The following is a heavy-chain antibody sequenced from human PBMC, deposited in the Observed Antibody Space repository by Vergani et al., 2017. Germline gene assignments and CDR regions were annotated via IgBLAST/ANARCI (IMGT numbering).Heavy chain of an antibody. CDR1: GGTFSSYA. D-gene: IGHD2-2*01. J-gene: IGHJ6*04. CDR3: ALSLGVVVPAAMDV. V-gene: IGHV1-69*01. Sequence: QVQLVQSGAEVKKPGSSVKVSCKASGGTFSSYAISWVRQATGQGLEWMGGIIPIFGTANYAQKFQGRVTITADESTSTAYMELSSLRSEDTAVHYCALSLGVVVPAAMDVWGKGTTVTVSS. CDR2: IIPIFGTA.